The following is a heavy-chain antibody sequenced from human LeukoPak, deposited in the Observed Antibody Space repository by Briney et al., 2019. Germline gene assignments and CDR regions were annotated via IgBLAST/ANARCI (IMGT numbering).Heavy chain of an antibody. CDR3: VKDVGGSYAFDY. CDR1: GLTFSRYA. Sequence: GGSLRLSCSASGLTFSRYAMHWVRQAPGQGLDYVSGINDNGGRTHYGDSVKGRFSISRDNSKNTLHLQMSPLRAEDTALYYCVKDVGGSYAFDYWGQGILVTVAS. CDR2: INDNGGRT. D-gene: IGHD1-26*01. V-gene: IGHV3-64D*09. J-gene: IGHJ4*02.